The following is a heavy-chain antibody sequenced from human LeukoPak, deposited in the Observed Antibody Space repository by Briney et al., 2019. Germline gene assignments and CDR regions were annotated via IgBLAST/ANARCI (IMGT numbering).Heavy chain of an antibody. CDR1: GDSISNYY. V-gene: IGHV4-59*08. Sequence: SETLSLTCTVSGDSISNYYWSWIRQPPGKGLEWLGQIYYSGSTTYNPSLKSRVTISVDTSKNQFSLKLSSVTAADTAVYYCARVSYSDAFDIWGQGTMVTVSS. CDR2: IYYSGST. J-gene: IGHJ3*02. D-gene: IGHD1-26*01. CDR3: ARVSYSDAFDI.